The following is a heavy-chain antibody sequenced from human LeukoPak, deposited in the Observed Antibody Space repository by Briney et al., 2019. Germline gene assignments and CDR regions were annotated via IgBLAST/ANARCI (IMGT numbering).Heavy chain of an antibody. CDR3: AKSLGPMVTTGNRPLDY. Sequence: GGSLRLSCAASGFTVSAYGMHWGRQAPGKGLEWVAFIRYDGTNKYYADSLKGRFTISRDDSKNTLYLQMNSLTAEDTAVYYCAKSLGPMVTTGNRPLDYWGQGTLVTVSS. CDR1: GFTVSAYG. J-gene: IGHJ4*02. CDR2: IRYDGTNK. D-gene: IGHD4-17*01. V-gene: IGHV3-30*02.